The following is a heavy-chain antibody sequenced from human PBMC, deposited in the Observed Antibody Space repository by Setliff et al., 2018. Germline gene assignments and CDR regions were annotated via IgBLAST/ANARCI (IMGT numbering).Heavy chain of an antibody. CDR2: IIHSGST. CDR1: GGSFSGYY. J-gene: IGHJ4*02. V-gene: IGHV4-34*12. D-gene: IGHD6-13*01. Sequence: SETLSLTCAVYGGSFSGYYWSWIRQPPGKRLEWIGEIIHSGSTNYNPSLKSRVTISMDTSKNQFSLKVSSVTAADTAVYYCARAQKPGIAAAGTAGTFDYWGQGTLVTVSS. CDR3: ARAQKPGIAAAGTAGTFDY.